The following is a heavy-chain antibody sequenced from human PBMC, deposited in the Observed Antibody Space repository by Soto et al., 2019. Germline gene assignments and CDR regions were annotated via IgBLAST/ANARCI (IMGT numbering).Heavy chain of an antibody. J-gene: IGHJ4*02. CDR2: IMPIFGSA. D-gene: IGHD3-22*01. CDR1: GCTFSRNT. CDR3: ARQFDSDTTGYYYAY. Sequence: SVKVSCKASGCTFSRNTISCVRQAPGQVLEWMGGIMPIFGSANYAQKFQGRVTITADENTRTVYMELSRLRSEDTAVYYCARQFDSDTTGYYYAYWGQGTLVTVSS. V-gene: IGHV1-69*13.